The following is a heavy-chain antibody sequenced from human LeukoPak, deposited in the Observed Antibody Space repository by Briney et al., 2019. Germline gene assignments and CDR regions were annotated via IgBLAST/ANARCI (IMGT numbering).Heavy chain of an antibody. Sequence: GGSLRLSCAAPGFTFSNFGLNWVRQAPGKGLQWVSFISSTGITKYYADSVRGRFTISRNNTRNSLYLQMSSLRAEDTAVYYCARDLVSGAYTFDTWGQGTVVTVSS. J-gene: IGHJ3*02. CDR3: ARDLVSGAYTFDT. V-gene: IGHV3-48*03. CDR1: GFTFSNFG. D-gene: IGHD3-16*01. CDR2: ISSTGITK.